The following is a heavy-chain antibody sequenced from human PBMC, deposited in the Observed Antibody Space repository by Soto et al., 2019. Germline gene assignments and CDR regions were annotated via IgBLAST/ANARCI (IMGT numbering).Heavy chain of an antibody. V-gene: IGHV1-69*13. CDR2: IIPIFRSS. D-gene: IGHD6-13*01. CDR1: GGTFTDYA. CDR3: AKDVGFQQHLFVFDL. J-gene: IGHJ4*02. Sequence: GASVKVSCKASGGTFTDYAFSWVRQAPGQGLEWMGGIIPIFRSSNFAQKFQGRLTIFADASAGTAYMELSSLRSGDTAIYYCAKDVGFQQHLFVFDLWGQGTLVTVSS.